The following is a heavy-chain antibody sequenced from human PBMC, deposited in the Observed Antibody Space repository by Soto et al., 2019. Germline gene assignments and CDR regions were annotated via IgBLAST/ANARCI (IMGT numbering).Heavy chain of an antibody. CDR1: GFTFSSYS. CDR3: AKKVNSGPGSQYFDY. V-gene: IGHV3-23*01. D-gene: IGHD3-10*01. J-gene: IGHJ4*02. Sequence: PGASLRLSCAASGFTFSSYSMSWVRRAPGKGLEWVSGFRTGGDDGTTYYADSVKGRFTISRDNSKNTLFLQMNSLRAEDTAIYXCAKKVNSGPGSQYFDYWGQGTLVTVSS. CDR2: FRTGGDDGTT.